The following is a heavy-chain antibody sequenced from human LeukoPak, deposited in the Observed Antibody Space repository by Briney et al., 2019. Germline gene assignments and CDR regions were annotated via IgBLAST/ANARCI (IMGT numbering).Heavy chain of an antibody. J-gene: IGHJ4*02. V-gene: IGHV1-2*02. Sequence: GASVRVSCRASGYTFRNFGIAWVRQAPGQGLEWMGGINPNSGGTNYAQKFQGRVTMTRDTSISTAYMELSRLRSDDTAVYYCARVATHILTGYRFDYWGQGTLVTVSS. CDR1: GYTFRNFG. D-gene: IGHD3-9*01. CDR3: ARVATHILTGYRFDY. CDR2: INPNSGGT.